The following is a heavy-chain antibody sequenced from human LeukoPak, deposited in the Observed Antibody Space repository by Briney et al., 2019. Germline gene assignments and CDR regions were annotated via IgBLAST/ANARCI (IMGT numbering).Heavy chain of an antibody. CDR2: ISTSGNT. CDR1: SGFISNYY. D-gene: IGHD3-3*01. Sequence: SETLSLTCSVSSGFISNYYWSWIRQPAGKGLEWIGRISTSGNTNYSPSLKSRVTMSVDTSKNQFFLNLRSVTAADTAVYYCARGSRYYDFWSGYLDYWGRGALVTVSS. V-gene: IGHV4-4*07. J-gene: IGHJ4*02. CDR3: ARGSRYYDFWSGYLDY.